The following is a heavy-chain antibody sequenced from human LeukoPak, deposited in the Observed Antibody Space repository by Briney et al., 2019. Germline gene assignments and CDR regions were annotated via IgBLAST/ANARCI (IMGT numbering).Heavy chain of an antibody. CDR3: ARDRLAVAGPGYYFDY. CDR2: IYYSGST. Sequence: SETLSLTCTVSGGSISSSSYYWGWIRQPPGKGLEWIGSIYYSGSTYYNPSLKSRVTISVDTSKNQFSLKLSSVTAADTAVYYCARDRLAVAGPGYYFDYWGQGTLVTVSS. D-gene: IGHD6-19*01. J-gene: IGHJ4*02. V-gene: IGHV4-39*07. CDR1: GGSISSSSYY.